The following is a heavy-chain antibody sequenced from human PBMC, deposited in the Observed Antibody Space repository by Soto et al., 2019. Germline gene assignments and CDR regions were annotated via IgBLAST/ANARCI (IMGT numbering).Heavy chain of an antibody. CDR1: GFTFSSYS. CDR3: ARQWLVPDY. D-gene: IGHD6-19*01. CDR2: ISSSSSTI. J-gene: IGHJ4*02. V-gene: IGHV3-48*01. Sequence: EVQLVGCGGGLVQPGGSLRLSCAASGFTFSSYSMNWVRQAQVNWLYCVSYISSSSSTIYYSDSVKGRFTISRDNAKNSLYLQMNSLRAEDTAVYYCARQWLVPDYWGQVTLVTVSS.